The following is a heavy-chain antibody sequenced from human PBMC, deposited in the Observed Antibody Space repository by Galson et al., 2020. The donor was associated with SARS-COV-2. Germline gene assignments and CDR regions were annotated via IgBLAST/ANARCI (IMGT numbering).Heavy chain of an antibody. D-gene: IGHD5-12*01. CDR3: AKDKGGGGYEPRSPYYYGMDV. CDR2: ISWNSGSI. Sequence: GGSLRLSCAASGFTFDDYAMHWVRQAPGKGLEWVSGISWNSGSIGYADSVKGRFTISRDNAKNSLYLQMNSLRAEDTALYYCAKDKGGGGYEPRSPYYYGMDVWGQGTTVTVSS. V-gene: IGHV3-9*01. J-gene: IGHJ6*02. CDR1: GFTFDDYA.